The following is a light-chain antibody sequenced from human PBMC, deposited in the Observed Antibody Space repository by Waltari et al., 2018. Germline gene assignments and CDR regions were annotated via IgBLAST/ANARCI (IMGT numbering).Light chain of an antibody. CDR2: YDD. V-gene: IGLV1-36*01. CDR3: AAWDDSLIGPV. CDR1: SSNIGNNA. Sequence: QSVLTQPPSVSVAPRQRVTISCSGSSSNIGNNAVHWYQQLPGKAPKLLIYYDDLLPSGVSDRCSGSKSGTSAALAISGLQSEDEADYYCAAWDDSLIGPVFGGGTKLTVL. J-gene: IGLJ2*01.